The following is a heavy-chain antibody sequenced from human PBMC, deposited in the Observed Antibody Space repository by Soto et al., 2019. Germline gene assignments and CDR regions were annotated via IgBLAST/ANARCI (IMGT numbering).Heavy chain of an antibody. CDR3: ARDRYDFWTDYRAYYCFDP. Sequence: GGSLRLSCAASGFTFSSYWMRWVRQAPGRGLEWVANIKQDGSEKYYVDSVKGRSTISRDNAKNSLSLQMNSLRAEDTAVYYCARDRYDFWTDYRAYYCFDPWGQGTMVTVSS. CDR2: IKQDGSEK. CDR1: GFTFSSYW. J-gene: IGHJ5*01. D-gene: IGHD3-3*01. V-gene: IGHV3-7*03.